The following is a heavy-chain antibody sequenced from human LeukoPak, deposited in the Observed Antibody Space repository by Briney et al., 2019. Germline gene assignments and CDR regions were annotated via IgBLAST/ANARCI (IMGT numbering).Heavy chain of an antibody. CDR2: INHSGST. Sequence: PSETLSLTCAVYGGSFSGYYWSWIRQPPGKGLEWIGEINHSGSTNYNPSLKSRVTISVDMSKNQFSLKLSSVAAADTAVYYCAREGSWYYNWFDPWGQGTLVTVSS. J-gene: IGHJ5*02. CDR1: GGSFSGYY. D-gene: IGHD6-13*01. V-gene: IGHV4-34*01. CDR3: AREGSWYYNWFDP.